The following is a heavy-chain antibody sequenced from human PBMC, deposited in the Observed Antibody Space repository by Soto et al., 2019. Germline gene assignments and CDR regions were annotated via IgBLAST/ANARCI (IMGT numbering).Heavy chain of an antibody. J-gene: IGHJ3*01. CDR2: IKQDGSEK. Sequence: PGGSLRLSCAASGFTFSTYWMSWVRQAPGKGLELVANIKQDGSEKSYVDSVKGRFTISRDNAKNTLYLQMNSLRAEDTAVYYCVRGDKGGFDLWGQGTTVTVS. D-gene: IGHD2-15*01. CDR3: VRGDKGGFDL. CDR1: GFTFSTYW. V-gene: IGHV3-7*04.